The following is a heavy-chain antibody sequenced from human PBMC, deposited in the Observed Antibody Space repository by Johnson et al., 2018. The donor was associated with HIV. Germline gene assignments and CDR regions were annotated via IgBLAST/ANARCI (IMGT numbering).Heavy chain of an antibody. J-gene: IGHJ3*02. CDR3: ARPGEGRDGSVFRALDI. Sequence: MLLVESGGGLVQPGGSLRLSCAASGFIFSSYWMSWVRQAPGKGLEWVASIKQDGSEKYYVDSVKGRFTISRDNANNSLFLQMNSLIAEDTAVYYCARPGEGRDGSVFRALDIWGQGTMVTVSS. V-gene: IGHV3-7*05. D-gene: IGHD5-24*01. CDR1: GFIFSSYW. CDR2: IKQDGSEK.